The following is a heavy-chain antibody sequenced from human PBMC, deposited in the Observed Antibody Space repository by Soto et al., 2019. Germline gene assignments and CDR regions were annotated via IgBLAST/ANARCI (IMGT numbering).Heavy chain of an antibody. D-gene: IGHD3-9*01. Sequence: ASVKVSCQASGYTFTSYAMHWVRQAPGQRLEWMGWINAGNGNTKYSQKFQGRVTITRDTSASTAYMELSSLRSEDTAVYYCARDQYSDTLTGYSYIWFDPSGQGTLVT. CDR1: GYTFTSYA. CDR3: ARDQYSDTLTGYSYIWFDP. CDR2: INAGNGNT. J-gene: IGHJ5*02. V-gene: IGHV1-3*01.